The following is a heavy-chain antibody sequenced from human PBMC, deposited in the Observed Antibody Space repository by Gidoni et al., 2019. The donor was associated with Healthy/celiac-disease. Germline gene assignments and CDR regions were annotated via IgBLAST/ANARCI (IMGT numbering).Heavy chain of an antibody. J-gene: IGHJ4*02. D-gene: IGHD2-8*01. V-gene: IGHV3-74*01. CDR2: IMSDGSST. CDR3: ARAGYASEIRY. CDR1: GVNSSRYW. Sequence: EVQLVESGGGLVQPGGSLRLSCAASGVNSSRYWMHWGRQAPGQGLVWVSRIMSDGSSTSYADSVNGRFTSSRDNAKITLYLHRNSLRAVDTAVYYCARAGYASEIRYWGQGTLVTVSS.